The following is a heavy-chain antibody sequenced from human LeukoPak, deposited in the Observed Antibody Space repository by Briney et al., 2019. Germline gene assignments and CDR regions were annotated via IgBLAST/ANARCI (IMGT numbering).Heavy chain of an antibody. J-gene: IGHJ4*02. CDR1: GYTFTGYY. D-gene: IGHD5-18*01. Sequence: ASVKVSCKASGYTFTGYYMHWVRQAPGQGLEWVGWINPHSGGTNYAQKLQGRVTMTTDTSTSTAYMELRSLRSDDTAVYYCARGYVDTAMVFNYWGQGTLVTVSS. CDR2: INPHSGGT. CDR3: ARGYVDTAMVFNY. V-gene: IGHV1-2*02.